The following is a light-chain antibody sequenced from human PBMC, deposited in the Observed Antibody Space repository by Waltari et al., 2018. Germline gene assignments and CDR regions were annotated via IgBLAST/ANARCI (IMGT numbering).Light chain of an antibody. J-gene: IGLJ2*01. V-gene: IGLV3-21*01. CDR1: KVGSKR. CDR3: QVWDSGRDQVV. Sequence: SYELTQAPSVSVAPGKTATITCGGNKVGSKRGHWLLQKTGQAPVLVIYYDSDRPPGLPGRFSGSNTGNTATLTISRVEAGDEADYYCQVWDSGRDQVVFGGGTKLAVL. CDR2: YDS.